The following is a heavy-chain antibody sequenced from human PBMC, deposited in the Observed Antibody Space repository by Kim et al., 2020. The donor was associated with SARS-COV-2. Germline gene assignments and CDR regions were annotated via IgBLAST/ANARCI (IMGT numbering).Heavy chain of an antibody. CDR3: ASAYCSGGSCYAYNWFGP. J-gene: IGHJ5*02. CDR1: GFTFSGYW. D-gene: IGHD2-15*01. V-gene: IGHV3-74*01. CDR2: IKSDGSGT. Sequence: GGSLRLSCAASGFTFSGYWMHWVRQAPGKGLVWVSRIKSDGSGTTYADSVKGRFTISRDNAKNTLYLQMNSLRAEDTAVYYCASAYCSGGSCYAYNWFGPWGQGTLVTVSS.